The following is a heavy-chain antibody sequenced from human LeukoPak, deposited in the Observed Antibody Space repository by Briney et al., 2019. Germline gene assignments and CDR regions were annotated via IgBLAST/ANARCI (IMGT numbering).Heavy chain of an antibody. CDR3: AKWGDYDVLTGYYDSDY. J-gene: IGHJ4*02. CDR1: GFTFSNYA. CDR2: VSGRDTST. Sequence: GSLRLSCAASGFTFSNYAMSWVRQAPGKGLEWVSAVSGRDTSTYYTDSVKGRFTISRDNSKNTLYLQMNSLSAEDTAIYYCAKWGDYDVLTGYYDSDYWGQGTLVTVSS. D-gene: IGHD3-9*01. V-gene: IGHV3-23*01.